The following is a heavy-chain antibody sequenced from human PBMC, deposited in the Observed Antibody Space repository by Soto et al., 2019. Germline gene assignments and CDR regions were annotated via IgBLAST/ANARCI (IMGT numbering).Heavy chain of an antibody. J-gene: IGHJ4*02. Sequence: GGSLRLSCAASGFTFSSYAMSWVRQAAGKGLEWFSAISGSGGDTYYADSVKGRFTISRDNSKNTVYLQMNSLRVEDTAVYYCVKDPRSSGYWGQGTLVTVSS. CDR2: ISGSGGDT. V-gene: IGHV3-23*01. CDR1: GFTFSSYA. D-gene: IGHD6-19*01. CDR3: VKDPRSSGY.